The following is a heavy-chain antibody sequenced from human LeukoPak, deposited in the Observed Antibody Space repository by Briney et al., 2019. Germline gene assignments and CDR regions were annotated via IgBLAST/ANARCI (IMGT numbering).Heavy chain of an antibody. CDR2: ITNSGSTT. CDR3: TRGVRLRHKYYYMDV. D-gene: IGHD4-17*01. CDR1: GFTFSDYY. V-gene: IGHV3-11*04. J-gene: IGHJ6*03. Sequence: GGSLRLSCVASGFTFSDYYMSWIRQAPGKGLEWISYITNSGSTTFYADSVKGRFSISRDNANNSLFLQMNSLRAEDTAVYYCTRGVRLRHKYYYMDVWGKGTTVTVSS.